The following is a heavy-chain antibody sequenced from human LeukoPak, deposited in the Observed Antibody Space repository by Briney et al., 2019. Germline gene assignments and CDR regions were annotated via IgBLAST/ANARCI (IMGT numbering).Heavy chain of an antibody. J-gene: IGHJ4*02. CDR1: GGSISSYQ. D-gene: IGHD2/OR15-2a*01. Sequence: ASETLSLTCTVSGGSISSYQWSWIRQPPGKGLEWIGYISYSGFTNYNPSLKGRVTISLDTSKNQFSLKLTSVTAADTAVYYCAGHHPRNTVDFWGQGTLVTVSS. CDR2: ISYSGFT. CDR3: AGHHPRNTVDF. V-gene: IGHV4-59*08.